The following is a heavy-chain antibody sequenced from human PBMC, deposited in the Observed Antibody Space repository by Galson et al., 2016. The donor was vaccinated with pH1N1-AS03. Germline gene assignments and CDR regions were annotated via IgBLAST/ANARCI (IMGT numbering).Heavy chain of an antibody. Sequence: SETLSLTCTVSGDSISSSTYYWGWIRQPPGKGLEWIGSIYSSGSTYYNPSLKSRVTTSVDTSKNQFSLKLSSVTAADTAVYYCARGRAPSPVTYYFDDWGQGTLVTVSS. CDR1: GDSISSSTYY. CDR2: IYSSGST. V-gene: IGHV4-39*07. CDR3: ARGRAPSPVTYYFDD. J-gene: IGHJ4*02.